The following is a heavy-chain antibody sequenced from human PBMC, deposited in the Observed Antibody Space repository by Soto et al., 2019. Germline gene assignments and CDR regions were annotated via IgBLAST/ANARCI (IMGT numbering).Heavy chain of an antibody. CDR1: GFTFSSYA. Sequence: GGSLRLSCAASGFTFSSYAMSWVRQAPGKGLEWVSAISGSGGSTYYADSVKGRFTISRDNSKNTLYLQMNSLRAEDTAVYYCAKMMGFAVAGMRNWFDPWGQGTLVTVSS. D-gene: IGHD6-19*01. CDR2: ISGSGGST. J-gene: IGHJ5*02. V-gene: IGHV3-23*01. CDR3: AKMMGFAVAGMRNWFDP.